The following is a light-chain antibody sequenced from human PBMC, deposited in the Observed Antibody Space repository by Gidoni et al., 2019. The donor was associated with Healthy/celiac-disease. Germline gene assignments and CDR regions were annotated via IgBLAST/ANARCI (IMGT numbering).Light chain of an antibody. CDR2: DAS. CDR3: QQYNSYSPT. CDR1: QSISSW. V-gene: IGKV1-5*01. Sequence: DIQMTQSPSTLSASVGDRVTITCRASQSISSWLAWYQQKPGKAPKLLIYDASSLESGVPSRFSGSGSGTEFTLTISSLQPDDFATYYCQQYNSYSPTCGGXTKVEIK. J-gene: IGKJ4*01.